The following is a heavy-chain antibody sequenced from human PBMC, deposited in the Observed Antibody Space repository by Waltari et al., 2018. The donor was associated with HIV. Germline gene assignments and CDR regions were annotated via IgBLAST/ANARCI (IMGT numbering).Heavy chain of an antibody. CDR3: AKDLKARGIDPSLLDT. V-gene: IGHV3-30*02. Sequence: VRLVVSGGGVLQPGGSMSPSWAASGFGLGNFGFHWVRQAPGRGLEWLAFIPYDGTDEYYLESVKARFTISRDNSKNTLFLQMSGLRTDDTAFYFCAKDLKARGIDPSLLDTWGQGTLVTVSS. CDR2: IPYDGTDE. D-gene: IGHD6-13*01. CDR1: GFGLGNFG. J-gene: IGHJ1*01.